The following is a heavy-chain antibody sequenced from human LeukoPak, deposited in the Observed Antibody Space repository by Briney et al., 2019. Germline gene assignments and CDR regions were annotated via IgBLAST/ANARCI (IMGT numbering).Heavy chain of an antibody. Sequence: GGSLRLSCAASGFXFSSYGIHWFRQAPGKGREWVAVIWYDGSKKYYADSVKGRFTISRDNSKNTLYLQMDSLRAEDTAVYYCARYNTGSVDYWGQGTLVTVSS. CDR3: ARYNTGSVDY. CDR1: GFXFSSYG. V-gene: IGHV3-33*01. CDR2: IWYDGSKK. D-gene: IGHD2-8*02. J-gene: IGHJ4*02.